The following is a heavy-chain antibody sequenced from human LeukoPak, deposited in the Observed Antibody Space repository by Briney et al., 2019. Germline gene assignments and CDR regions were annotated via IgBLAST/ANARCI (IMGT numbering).Heavy chain of an antibody. D-gene: IGHD3-10*01. CDR3: ARALLWFGGYFDY. Sequence: GGSLRLSCAASGFTFSSYGMHWVRQAPGKGLEWVAVISYDGSNKYYADSVKGRFTISRDNSKNTLYLQMNSLRAEDTAVYYCARALLWFGGYFDYWGQGTLVTVSS. J-gene: IGHJ4*02. CDR2: ISYDGSNK. V-gene: IGHV3-30*03. CDR1: GFTFSSYG.